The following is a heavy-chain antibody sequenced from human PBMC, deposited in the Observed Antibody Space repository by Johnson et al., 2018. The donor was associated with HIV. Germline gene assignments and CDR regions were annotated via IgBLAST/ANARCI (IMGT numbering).Heavy chain of an antibody. Sequence: QVQLVESGGGLVQRGGSLRLSCAASGFTFSNYGMHWVRQAPGKGLEWVAFIRYDGSDKYYEDSVKGRFTVSRDNSKNTLYLQMNSLRAEDTAVSFCARDAPNCFESSGVRDDAFDIWGPGTMVTVSS. CDR2: IRYDGSDK. V-gene: IGHV3-30*02. CDR3: ARDAPNCFESSGVRDDAFDI. D-gene: IGHD3-22*01. CDR1: GFTFSNYG. J-gene: IGHJ3*02.